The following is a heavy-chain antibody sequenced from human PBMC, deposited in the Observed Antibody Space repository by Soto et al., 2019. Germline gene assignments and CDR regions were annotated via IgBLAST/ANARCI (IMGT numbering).Heavy chain of an antibody. CDR3: ARYSGYEGLRFDP. V-gene: IGHV4-4*02. J-gene: IGHJ5*02. D-gene: IGHD5-12*01. CDR2: IYHSGST. CDR1: GDSISRNYW. Sequence: SETLSLTCAVSGDSISRNYWWSWVRQLPGKGLEWIGEIYHSGSTIYNPSLQSRVTMSVDKSKNQFSLKMSSVTAADTAVYYCARYSGYEGLRFDPWGQGTLVTVSS.